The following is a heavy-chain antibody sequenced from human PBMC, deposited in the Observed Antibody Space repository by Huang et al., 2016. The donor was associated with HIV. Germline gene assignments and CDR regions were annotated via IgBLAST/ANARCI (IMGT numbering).Heavy chain of an antibody. V-gene: IGHV4-39*01. CDR3: ARLRTPLRSSGLFDY. CDR2: IHYRGTT. J-gene: IGHJ4*02. CDR1: GGSISSSSYY. D-gene: IGHD3-22*01. Sequence: QLQLQESGPGLVKPSETLSLTCTVSGGSISSSSYYWGWIRQPPGKGLEWIGSIHYRGTTYYNPSLKSRVTISGDTSKNQFSLKLSSVTAADTAVYYCARLRTPLRSSGLFDYWGQGTLVTVSS.